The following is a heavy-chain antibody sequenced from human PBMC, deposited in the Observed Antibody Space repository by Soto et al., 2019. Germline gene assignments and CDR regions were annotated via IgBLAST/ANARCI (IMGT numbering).Heavy chain of an antibody. Sequence: SETLYLTCTVSGGSISGCYWSWIRQPPGKGLEWIGYMYNTGSTVYNPSFKSRVTISVDTSKNQFSLKLNSVTAADTAVYYCARDLWGYCGTDCYPLDVWGQGTTVTVS. V-gene: IGHV4-59*01. J-gene: IGHJ6*02. CDR2: MYNTGST. CDR1: GGSISGCY. CDR3: ARDLWGYCGTDCYPLDV. D-gene: IGHD2-21*02.